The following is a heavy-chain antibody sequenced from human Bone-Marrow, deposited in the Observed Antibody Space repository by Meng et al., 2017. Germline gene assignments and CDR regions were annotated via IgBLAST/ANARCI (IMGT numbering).Heavy chain of an antibody. CDR3: AHADSSGYYQA. CDR1: GFSLSTTGVG. Sequence: QITLKESGPTLVKPTQTLPLTCILSGFSLSTTGVGVGWIRQPPGKALEWLALIYWDDDQRYSPSLKSRLTITKDTPKNQVVLTMTNMDPVDTATYYCAHADSSGYYQAWGQGTLVTVSS. CDR2: IYWDDDQ. J-gene: IGHJ4*02. D-gene: IGHD3-22*01. V-gene: IGHV2-5*02.